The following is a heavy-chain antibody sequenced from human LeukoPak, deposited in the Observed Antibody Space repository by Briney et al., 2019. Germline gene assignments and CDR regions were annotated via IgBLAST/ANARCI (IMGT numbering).Heavy chain of an antibody. D-gene: IGHD6-13*01. CDR2: IFLSDSDT. J-gene: IGHJ4*02. V-gene: IGHV5-51*01. CDR1: GYKFTNYW. CDR3: ARGYSISWMPFDY. Sequence: GESLKISCQASGYKFTNYWIGWVRQMPGKGLEWMGIIFLSDSDTRYSPSFQGQVTISADKSIRTAYLQWSSLKASDTAMYYCARGYSISWMPFDYWGQGTLVTLSS.